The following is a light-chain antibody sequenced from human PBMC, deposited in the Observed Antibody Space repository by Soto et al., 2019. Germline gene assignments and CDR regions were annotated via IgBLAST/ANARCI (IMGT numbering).Light chain of an antibody. CDR3: SSYTTSSCYV. V-gene: IGLV2-14*01. CDR2: DVT. Sequence: QSVLTQPASVSGSPGQSITISCTGTSSDVGGYIYVSWYQQHPGKAPKLMIYDVTSRPSGVSYRFSGSKSGNTASLTISGLQAEDEADYYCSSYTTSSCYVFXTGTKVTVL. J-gene: IGLJ1*01. CDR1: SSDVGGYIY.